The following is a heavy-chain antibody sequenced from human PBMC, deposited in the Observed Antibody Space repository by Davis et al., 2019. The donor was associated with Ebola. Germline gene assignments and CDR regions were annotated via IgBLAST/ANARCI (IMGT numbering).Heavy chain of an antibody. D-gene: IGHD2-15*01. V-gene: IGHV3-9*01. CDR3: AKGATQCSPNTCYMD. Sequence: PGGSLRLSCVGSGFTFNDYGMHWVRQAPGKGLEWVSGISWKSGNLGYADFVEGRFTISRDNARNSLYLQMNSLRPEDTALYYCAKGATQCSPNTCYMDWGQGTLVTVSS. CDR2: ISWKSGNL. CDR1: GFTFNDYG. J-gene: IGHJ4*02.